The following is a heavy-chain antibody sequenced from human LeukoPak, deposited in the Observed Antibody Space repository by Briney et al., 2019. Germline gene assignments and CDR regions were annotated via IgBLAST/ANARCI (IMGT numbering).Heavy chain of an antibody. CDR2: IYYSGST. CDR3: ARQLLWFGAERWFDP. CDR1: GGSISSYY. V-gene: IGHV4-59*08. D-gene: IGHD3-10*01. J-gene: IGHJ5*02. Sequence: SETLSLTCTVSGGSISSYYWSWIRQPPGKGLEWIGYIYYSGSTNYNPSLKSRVTISVDTSKNQFSLKLSSVTAADTALYYCARQLLWFGAERWFDPWGQGTLVTVSS.